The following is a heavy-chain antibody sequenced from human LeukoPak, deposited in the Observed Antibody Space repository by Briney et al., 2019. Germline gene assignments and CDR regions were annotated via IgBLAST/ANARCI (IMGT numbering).Heavy chain of an antibody. V-gene: IGHV4-34*01. J-gene: IGHJ4*02. D-gene: IGHD1-26*01. Sequence: SETLSLTCAVYGGSFSGYYWSWIRQPPGKGLEWIGEINHSGSTNYNPSLKSRVTISVGTSKNQFSLKLSSVTAADTAVYYCARDTHSGSYPYWGRGTLVTVSS. CDR1: GGSFSGYY. CDR3: ARDTHSGSYPY. CDR2: INHSGST.